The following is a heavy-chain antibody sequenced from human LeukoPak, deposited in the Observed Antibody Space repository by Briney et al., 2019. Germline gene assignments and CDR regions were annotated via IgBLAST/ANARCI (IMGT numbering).Heavy chain of an antibody. CDR1: GGSISSGTYY. CDR3: ARCLGGRCDYFDY. Sequence: SETLSLTCTVSGGSISSGTYYWNWIRQPAGKGLEWIVRIYTSGSTNYNPSLKSRVTISVDTSKNQFSLKLSSVTAADTAVYYCARCLGGRCDYFDYWGQGTLVTVSS. D-gene: IGHD3-16*01. V-gene: IGHV4-61*02. J-gene: IGHJ4*02. CDR2: IYTSGST.